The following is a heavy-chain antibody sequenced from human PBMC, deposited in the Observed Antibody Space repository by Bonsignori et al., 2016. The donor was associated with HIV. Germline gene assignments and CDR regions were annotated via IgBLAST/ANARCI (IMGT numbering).Heavy chain of an antibody. CDR3: ARRFEEQQLDWYYFDY. V-gene: IGHV4-34*01. CDR2: INHSGST. J-gene: IGHJ4*02. D-gene: IGHD6-13*01. Sequence: WIRQPPGKGLEWIGEINHSGSTNYNPSLKSRVTISVDTSKNQFSLKLSSVTAADTAVYYCARRFEEQQLDWYYFDYWGQGTLVTVSS.